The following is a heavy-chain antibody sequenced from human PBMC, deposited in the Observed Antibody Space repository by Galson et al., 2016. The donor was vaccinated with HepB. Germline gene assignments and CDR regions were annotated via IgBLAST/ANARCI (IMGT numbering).Heavy chain of an antibody. D-gene: IGHD1-26*01. CDR1: GFTFITYA. J-gene: IGHJ6*04. CDR2: ISGSGGST. Sequence: SLRLSCAASGFTFITYAMSWVRQAPGKGLEWVSTISGSGGSTYYADSVKGRFTISRDNSKNMVYLQMNSLRAEDTATYYCVQGSTAPAVWGKGTTVTVSS. V-gene: IGHV3-23*01. CDR3: VQGSTAPAV.